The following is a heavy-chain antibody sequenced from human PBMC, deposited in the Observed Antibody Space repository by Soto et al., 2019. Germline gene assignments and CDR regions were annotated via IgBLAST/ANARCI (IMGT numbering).Heavy chain of an antibody. CDR3: VRVGWGYSYGNGMDG. D-gene: IGHD5-18*01. CDR2: IKHDGSEI. CDR1: GFGFSGYY. Sequence: QVQLVESGGGVVQPGGSLRLSCLASGFGFSGYYMHWVRQAPGKGLDWVAVIKHDGSEIYYADSVKGRFTISKDDSKNTLHLQMNALRVDDTALYYCVRVGWGYSYGNGMDGWGQGTTVTVFS. J-gene: IGHJ6*02. V-gene: IGHV3-30-3*01.